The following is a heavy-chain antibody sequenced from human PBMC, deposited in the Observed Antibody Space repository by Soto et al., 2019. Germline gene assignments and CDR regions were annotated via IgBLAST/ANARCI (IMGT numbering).Heavy chain of an antibody. J-gene: IGHJ4*02. V-gene: IGHV4-34*01. CDR2: INHSGST. CDR1: GGSFSGYY. CDR3: ARSIQLWTHFDY. Sequence: SETLSLTCAVYGGSFSGYYWSWVRQPPGKGLEWIGEINHSGSTKYNPSLKSRVTISVDTSKNQFSLKLSSVTAADTAVFFCARSIQLWTHFDYWGQGTLVTVSS. D-gene: IGHD5-18*01.